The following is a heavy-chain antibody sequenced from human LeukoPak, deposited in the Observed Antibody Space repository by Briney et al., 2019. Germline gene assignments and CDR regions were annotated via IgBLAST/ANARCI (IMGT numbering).Heavy chain of an antibody. CDR3: AKNGRYYGSGSYYTR. CDR2: ISGSGGST. Sequence: GGSLRLSCAASGFTFSSYAMSWVRQAPGKGLEWVSAISGSGGSTYYADSVKGRFTISRDNSKNTLYLQMNSLRAEDTAVYYCAKNGRYYGSGSYYTRWGQGTLVTVYS. CDR1: GFTFSSYA. D-gene: IGHD3-10*01. J-gene: IGHJ4*02. V-gene: IGHV3-23*01.